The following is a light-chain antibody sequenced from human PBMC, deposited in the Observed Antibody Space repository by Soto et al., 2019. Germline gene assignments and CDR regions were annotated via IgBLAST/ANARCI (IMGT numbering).Light chain of an antibody. CDR3: QQYNYWPPVT. J-gene: IGKJ4*02. CDR1: QTISYN. Sequence: EIVMTQSPVTLSLSPGERATLSCRASQTISYNLAWYQQKPGQAPSLLIYGASTRAPGIPARFSGSGSGTEYTLTISGLQSEDFAIYYCQQYNYWPPVTFGGGTRVEIK. CDR2: GAS. V-gene: IGKV3-15*01.